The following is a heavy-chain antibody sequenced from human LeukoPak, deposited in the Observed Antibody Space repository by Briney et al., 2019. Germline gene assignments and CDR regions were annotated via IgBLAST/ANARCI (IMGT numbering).Heavy chain of an antibody. V-gene: IGHV3-30*04. CDR3: ARAVAVAGTFQT. CDR1: GFIFSSYA. D-gene: IGHD6-19*01. J-gene: IGHJ5*02. Sequence: GGSLRLSCAASGFIFSSYAMHWVRQAPGKGLEWVAVISYDGSNKYYADSVKGRFTISRDNSKNTLYLQMNSLRAEDTAVYYCARAVAVAGTFQTWGQGTLVTVSS. CDR2: ISYDGSNK.